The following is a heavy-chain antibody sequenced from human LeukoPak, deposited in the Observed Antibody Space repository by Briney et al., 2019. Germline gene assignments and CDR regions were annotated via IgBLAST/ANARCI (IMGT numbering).Heavy chain of an antibody. J-gene: IGHJ4*02. Sequence: GGSLRLSCVASGFILSDYYMSWIRQTPGKGLEWISYISYTYSDIYYADSVRGRFTISRDNAKNSLYLQMNNLRAEDTAVYYCASGSSSVGYWGQGTRVTVSS. D-gene: IGHD6-6*01. CDR3: ASGSSSVGY. V-gene: IGHV3-11*01. CDR1: GFILSDYY. CDR2: ISYTYSDI.